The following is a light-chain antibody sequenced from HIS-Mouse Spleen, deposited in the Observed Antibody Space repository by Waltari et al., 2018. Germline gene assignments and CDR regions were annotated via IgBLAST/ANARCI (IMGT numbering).Light chain of an antibody. CDR3: QQSYSTLLT. J-gene: IGKJ4*01. Sequence: DIQMTHAPSSLSASVGHRVTITCRASQSISSYLNWYQQKPGKAPKLLIYAASSLQSGVPSRFSGSGSGTDFTLTISSLQPEDFATYYCQQSYSTLLTFGGGTKVEIK. V-gene: IGKV1-39*01. CDR2: AAS. CDR1: QSISSY.